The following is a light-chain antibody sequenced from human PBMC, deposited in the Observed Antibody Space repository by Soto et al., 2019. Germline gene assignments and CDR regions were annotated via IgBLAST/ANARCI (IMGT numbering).Light chain of an antibody. V-gene: IGKV1-5*01. CDR2: DAS. CDR3: QQYNRYTMYT. J-gene: IGKJ2*01. Sequence: DLQMTQSPSTLSASVGDRVTITCRASQSINSWLAWYQQKPGKAPKLLIYDASSLEMGVPSRFSGSESGTVFTLTITSLQPDDCATYYCQQYNRYTMYTVRQGTKLEIK. CDR1: QSINSW.